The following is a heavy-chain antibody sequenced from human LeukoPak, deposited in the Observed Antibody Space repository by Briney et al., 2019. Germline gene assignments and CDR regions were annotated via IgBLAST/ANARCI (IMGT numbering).Heavy chain of an antibody. D-gene: IGHD3-10*01. CDR2: IYTSGST. J-gene: IGHJ5*02. V-gene: IGHV4-61*02. CDR1: GVSISRGSYY. Sequence: SETLSLTCTVSGVSISRGSYYWSWIRQPAGKGLEWIGRIYTSGSTNYNPSLRSRVTISVDTSKNQFSLKLSSVTAADTAVYYCARGPMSLLWFGELSSNWFDPWGQGTLVTVSS. CDR3: ARGPMSLLWFGELSSNWFDP.